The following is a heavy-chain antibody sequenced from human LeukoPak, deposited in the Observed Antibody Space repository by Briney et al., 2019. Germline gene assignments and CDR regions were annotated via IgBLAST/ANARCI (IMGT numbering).Heavy chain of an antibody. D-gene: IGHD4/OR15-4a*01. CDR3: AKGHTDYGTGFDL. V-gene: IGHV3-23*01. CDR1: GFTFSSFA. CDR2: ISGAGGST. J-gene: IGHJ4*02. Sequence: PGGSLRLSCAASGFTFSSFAMSWVRQAPGKGLESASLISGAGGSTYYADSVKGRFTISRDNSKNTLYLQMNSLRAEDTGVYYCAKGHTDYGTGFDLWGQGTLVTVSS.